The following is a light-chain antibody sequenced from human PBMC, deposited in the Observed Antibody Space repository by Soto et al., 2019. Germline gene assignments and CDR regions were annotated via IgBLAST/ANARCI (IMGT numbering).Light chain of an antibody. J-gene: IGKJ1*01. Sequence: EIVMTQSPATLSVSPGERATLSCRASQSVSRNVAWYQQKPGQAPRLLIHDASTRATGISDRFSGSGSGTEFTLTISRLQSEDFAVYYCQQYNNWLWSFGQGTKVEIK. CDR3: QQYNNWLWS. CDR1: QSVSRN. CDR2: DAS. V-gene: IGKV3-15*01.